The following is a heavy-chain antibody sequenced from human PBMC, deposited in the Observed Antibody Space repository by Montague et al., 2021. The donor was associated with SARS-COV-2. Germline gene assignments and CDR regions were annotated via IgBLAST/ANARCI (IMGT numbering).Heavy chain of an antibody. V-gene: IGHV6-1*01. CDR3: ARGGSWLYYFDY. Sequence: CAISGDSVAVVEPRCRWEEHTSALQLQLLLVCCYMLEWYNDYAVSVKVRITINPDTSKNQFSLQLHSVTPEDTAVYYCARGGSWLYYFDYWGQGTLVTVSA. CDR2: CCYMLEWYN. CDR1: GDSVAVVEPR. D-gene: IGHD6-13*01. J-gene: IGHJ4*02.